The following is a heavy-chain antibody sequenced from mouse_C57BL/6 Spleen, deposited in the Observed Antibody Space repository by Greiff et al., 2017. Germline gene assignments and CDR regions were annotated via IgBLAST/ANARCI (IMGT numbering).Heavy chain of an antibody. V-gene: IGHV1-80*01. CDR2: IYTGDGAT. CDR1: GYAFSSYW. D-gene: IGHD4-1*01. J-gene: IGHJ2*01. Sequence: QVQLKESGAELVKPGASVKISCKASGYAFSSYWMNWVKQRPGKGLEWIGQIYTGDGATNYNGKFKGKATLTADKSSSTAYMQLSSLTSEDSAVYFCARSSWDEDFDYWGQGTTLTVSS. CDR3: ARSSWDEDFDY.